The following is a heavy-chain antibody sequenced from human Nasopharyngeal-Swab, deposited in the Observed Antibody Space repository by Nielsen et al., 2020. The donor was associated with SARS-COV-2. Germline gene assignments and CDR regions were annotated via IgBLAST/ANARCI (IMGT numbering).Heavy chain of an antibody. D-gene: IGHD1-26*01. J-gene: IGHJ4*02. V-gene: IGHV3-21*01. Sequence: GESLKISCAASGFTFNTCTMNWVRQAPGKGLEWVSSISSSSTYIYYADSVKGRFTISRDNVKNSLYLQMNSLRAEDTAVYYCARDVAIVGATLDNWGQGTLVTVSS. CDR2: ISSSSTYI. CDR1: GFTFNTCT. CDR3: ARDVAIVGATLDN.